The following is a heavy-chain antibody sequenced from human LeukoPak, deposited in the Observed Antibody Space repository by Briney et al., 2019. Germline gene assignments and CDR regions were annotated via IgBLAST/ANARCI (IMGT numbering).Heavy chain of an antibody. CDR2: IIPIFGTA. Sequence: SVKVSCKASGGIFSSYAISWVRQAPGQGLEWMGGIIPIFGTAKYAQKFQGRVTITTDESTSTAYMELSSLRSEDTAVYYCARSVIRTYYDFWSGTNWFDPWGQGTLVTVSS. CDR3: ARSVIRTYYDFWSGTNWFDP. D-gene: IGHD3-3*01. CDR1: GGIFSSYA. V-gene: IGHV1-69*05. J-gene: IGHJ5*02.